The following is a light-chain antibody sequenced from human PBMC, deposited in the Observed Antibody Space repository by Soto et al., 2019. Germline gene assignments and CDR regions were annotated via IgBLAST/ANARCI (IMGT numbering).Light chain of an antibody. Sequence: DIQLTQSPSTLPASVVDRVTITCRASQSISNWLAWYHQKPGKAPKLLIYDASSLESGVPSRFSGSGSGTEFTLTISSLQPDDFATYYCQQYNSYLWTFGQGTKVDIK. V-gene: IGKV1-5*01. CDR2: DAS. J-gene: IGKJ1*01. CDR1: QSISNW. CDR3: QQYNSYLWT.